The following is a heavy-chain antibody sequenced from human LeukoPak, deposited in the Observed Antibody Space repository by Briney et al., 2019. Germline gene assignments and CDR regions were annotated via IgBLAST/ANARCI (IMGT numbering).Heavy chain of an antibody. D-gene: IGHD6-13*01. J-gene: IGHJ4*02. V-gene: IGHV3-7*01. CDR2: IKPDGSVQ. CDR3: ARPAAGTPGTAY. CDR1: GFTFSSYA. Sequence: GGSLRLSCAASGFTFSSYAMSWVRQAPGKGLEWLANIKPDGSVQNYVDSVKGRFTISRDNAKTSVFLQMNSLRAEDTAVYYCARPAAGTPGTAYWGQGTLVTVSS.